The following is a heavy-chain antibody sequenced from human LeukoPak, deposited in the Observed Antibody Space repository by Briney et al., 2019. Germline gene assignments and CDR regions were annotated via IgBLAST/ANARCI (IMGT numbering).Heavy chain of an antibody. CDR3: ARDFHPGRYYYDSSGYRYFDY. V-gene: IGHV4-39*07. CDR2: IYYSGST. J-gene: IGHJ4*02. D-gene: IGHD3-22*01. CDR1: GGSISSSSYY. Sequence: SETLSLTCTVSGGSISSSSYYWGWIRQPPGKGLEWIGSIYYSGSTYYNPSLKSRVTISVDTSKNQFSLKLSSVTAADTAVYYCARDFHPGRYYYDSSGYRYFDYWGQGTLVTVSS.